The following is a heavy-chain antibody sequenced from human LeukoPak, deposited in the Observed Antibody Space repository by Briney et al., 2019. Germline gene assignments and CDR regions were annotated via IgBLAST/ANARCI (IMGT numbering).Heavy chain of an antibody. Sequence: SVKVSCKASRGTFSSYAISWVRQAPGQGLEWMGRIIPILGIANYAQKFQGRVTITADKSTSTAYMELCSLRSEDTAVYYCARHEQWLAWTLFDYWGQGTLVTVSS. CDR2: IIPILGIA. CDR1: RGTFSSYA. CDR3: ARHEQWLAWTLFDY. V-gene: IGHV1-69*10. J-gene: IGHJ4*02. D-gene: IGHD6-19*01.